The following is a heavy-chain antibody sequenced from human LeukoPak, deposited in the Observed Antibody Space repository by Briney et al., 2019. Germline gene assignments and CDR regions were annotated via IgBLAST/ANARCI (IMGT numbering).Heavy chain of an antibody. V-gene: IGHV3-30-3*01. J-gene: IGHJ4*02. CDR2: ISYDGSNK. Sequence: PGGSLRLSCAASGFPFSSYAMHWVRQAPGKGLEWVAVISYDGSNKYYADSVKGRFTISRDNSKNTLYLQMNSLRAEDTAVYYCARDQGRTGTTLGYWGQGTLVTVSS. CDR3: ARDQGRTGTTLGY. CDR1: GFPFSSYA. D-gene: IGHD1-7*01.